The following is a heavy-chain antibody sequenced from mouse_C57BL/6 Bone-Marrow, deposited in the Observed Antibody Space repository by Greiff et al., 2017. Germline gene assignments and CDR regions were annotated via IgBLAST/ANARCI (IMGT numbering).Heavy chain of an antibody. Sequence: EVKLMESGGGLVQPGGSMKLSCVASGFTFSNYWMNWVRQSPEKGLEWVAQIRLKSDNYATHYAASVKGRFTISRDDSKSSVYLQMNNLSAEATGIYYCTGLTGLLGYWGQGTTLTVSS. V-gene: IGHV6-3*01. J-gene: IGHJ2*01. CDR3: TGLTGLLGY. D-gene: IGHD4-1*01. CDR2: IRLKSDNYAT. CDR1: GFTFSNYW.